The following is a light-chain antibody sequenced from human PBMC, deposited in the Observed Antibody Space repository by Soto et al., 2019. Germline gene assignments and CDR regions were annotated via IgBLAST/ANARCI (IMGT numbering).Light chain of an antibody. V-gene: IGKV3-11*01. J-gene: IGKJ5*01. Sequence: EIVLTQSPATLPLSPGERATLSCRPSQSVSTYLAWYQQRPGQAPRLLISDAYYRATDIPPRFSGSGSGTDFTLTISSLEPEDFAVYYCQQRRSWPPTITCGEGTRLDIK. CDR2: DAY. CDR1: QSVSTY. CDR3: QQRRSWPPTIT.